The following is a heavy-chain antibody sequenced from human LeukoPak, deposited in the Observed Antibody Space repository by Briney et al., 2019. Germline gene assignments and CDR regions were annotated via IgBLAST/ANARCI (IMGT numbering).Heavy chain of an antibody. J-gene: IGHJ4*02. CDR1: GFTFSNYG. CDR3: AKWGGYGDY. CDR2: ISGSGGST. Sequence: GGSLRLSCAASGFTFSNYGISWVRQAPGKGLEWVSGISGSGGSTYYTDSVKGRFTISRDNSKNTVYLQMNSVRAEDTAVYYCAKWGGYGDYWGQGTLVTVSS. V-gene: IGHV3-23*01. D-gene: IGHD3-16*01.